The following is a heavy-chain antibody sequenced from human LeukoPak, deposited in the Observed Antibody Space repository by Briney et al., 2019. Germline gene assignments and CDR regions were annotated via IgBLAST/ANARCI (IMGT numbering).Heavy chain of an antibody. D-gene: IGHD3-10*01. CDR3: AKEVSMVRGVRTGVDY. Sequence: GGSLRLSCAASGFTFSDYYMSWIRQAPGKGLEWVSYISSSGSTIYYADSVKGRFTVSRDNSKNTLYLQMNSLRAEDTAVYYCAKEVSMVRGVRTGVDYWGQGTLVTVSS. CDR2: ISSSGSTI. CDR1: GFTFSDYY. J-gene: IGHJ4*02. V-gene: IGHV3-11*01.